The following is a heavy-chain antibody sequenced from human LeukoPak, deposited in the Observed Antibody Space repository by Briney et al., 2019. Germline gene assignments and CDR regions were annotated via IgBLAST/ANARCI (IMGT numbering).Heavy chain of an antibody. CDR3: TRDFTPIAKRIPNWFDP. CDR2: ISAYSTYNGNT. Sequence: GASVKVSCKASGYTFTSYGISWVRQAPGQGPEWMGWISAYSTYNGNTNYAQKFQGRVTMTTDTSTSTAYMELRSLRSDDTAVYYCTRDFTPIAKRIPNWFDPWGQGTLVTVSS. V-gene: IGHV1-18*01. J-gene: IGHJ5*02. D-gene: IGHD2-21*01. CDR1: GYTFTSYG.